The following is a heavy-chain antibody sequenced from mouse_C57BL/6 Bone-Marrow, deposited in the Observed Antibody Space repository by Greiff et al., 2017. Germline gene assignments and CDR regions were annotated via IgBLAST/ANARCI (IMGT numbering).Heavy chain of an antibody. CDR1: GYTFTSYG. V-gene: IGHV1-81*01. CDR2: IYPRSGNT. J-gene: IGHJ1*03. CDR3: ARRPHGYLDV. Sequence: VHLQQSGAELARPGASVKLSCKASGYTFTSYGISWVKQRTGQGLEWIGEIYPRSGNTYYNEKFKGKATLTADKSSSTAYMELRSLTSADSAVXFCARRPHGYLDVWGTGTTVTVSS.